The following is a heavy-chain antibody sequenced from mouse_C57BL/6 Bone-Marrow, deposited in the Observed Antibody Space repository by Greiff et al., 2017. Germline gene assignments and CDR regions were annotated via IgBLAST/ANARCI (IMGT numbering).Heavy chain of an antibody. CDR1: GFTFSSYA. J-gene: IGHJ2*01. Sequence: EVQVVESGGGLVKPGGSLKLSCAASGFTFSSYAMSWVRQTPEKRLEWVATISDGGSYTYYPDNVKGRFTISRDNAKNNIYLRMGHLKSEDTALYYCARVALFIGLPYYFDYWGQGTTLTVSS. D-gene: IGHD1-1*01. CDR3: ARVALFIGLPYYFDY. CDR2: ISDGGSYT. V-gene: IGHV5-4*01.